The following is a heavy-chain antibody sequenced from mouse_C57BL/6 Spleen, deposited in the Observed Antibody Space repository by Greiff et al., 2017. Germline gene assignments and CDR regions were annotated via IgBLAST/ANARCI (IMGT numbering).Heavy chain of an antibody. CDR3: ARVYGHFDY. Sequence: EVQLQQSGPELVKPGASVKISCKASGYSFTGYYMNWVKQSPEKSLEWIGEINPSNGGTTYNQKFKAKATLTVDKSSSTAYMQLKRLTSEDSAVYYCARVYGHFDYWGQGTTLTVSS. V-gene: IGHV1-42*01. CDR1: GYSFTGYY. J-gene: IGHJ2*01. D-gene: IGHD1-1*02. CDR2: INPSNGGT.